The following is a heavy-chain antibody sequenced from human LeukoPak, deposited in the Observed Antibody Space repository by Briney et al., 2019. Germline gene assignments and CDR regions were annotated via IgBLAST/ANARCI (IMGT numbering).Heavy chain of an antibody. CDR2: ISYDGSNK. D-gene: IGHD1-14*01. V-gene: IGHV3-30*03. CDR3: ARGDHVGTGIPSSWFDP. J-gene: IGHJ5*02. Sequence: GRSLRLSCAASGFSFSSYGMHWVRQAPGKGLEWVAVISYDGSNKYHADSVKGRFTISRDNSKNTLYLQMNSLRVEDTAVYYCARGDHVGTGIPSSWFDPWGQGTLVTVSS. CDR1: GFSFSSYG.